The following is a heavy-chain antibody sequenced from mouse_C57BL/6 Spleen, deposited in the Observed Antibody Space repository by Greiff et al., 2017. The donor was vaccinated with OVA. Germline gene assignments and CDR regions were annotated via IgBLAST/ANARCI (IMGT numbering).Heavy chain of an antibody. V-gene: IGHV7-3*01. Sequence: EVQVVESGGGLVQPGGSLSLSCAASGFTFTDYYMSWVRQPPGKALEWLGFIRNKANGYTTEYSASVKGRFTISRDNSQSILYLQMNALRAEDSATYYCARSPYGNPDYWGQGTTLTVSS. CDR2: IRNKANGYTT. CDR3: ARSPYGNPDY. J-gene: IGHJ2*01. CDR1: GFTFTDYY. D-gene: IGHD2-1*01.